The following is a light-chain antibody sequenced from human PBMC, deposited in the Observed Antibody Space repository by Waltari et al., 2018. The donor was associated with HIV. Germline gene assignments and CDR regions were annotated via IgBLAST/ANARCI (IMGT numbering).Light chain of an antibody. CDR1: SLRSYY. CDR2: GKN. Sequence: SSELTQDPAVSVALGQTVTITCQGDSLRSYYASWYQQKPGQAPVLVLYGKNNRPSGTPDRFSGSSPGNTASLTITGAQAEDEADYYCCSCPRSGIRYVFGTGTKVTVL. V-gene: IGLV3-19*01. J-gene: IGLJ1*01. CDR3: CSCPRSGIRYV.